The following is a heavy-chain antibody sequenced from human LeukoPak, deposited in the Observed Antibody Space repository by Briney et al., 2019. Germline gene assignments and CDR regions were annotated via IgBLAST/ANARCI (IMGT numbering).Heavy chain of an antibody. J-gene: IGHJ4*02. CDR2: IYSDNT. V-gene: IGHV3-66*03. CDR1: GFTVSTNS. CDR3: AVAASFDY. Sequence: GGSLRLSCAASGFTVSTNSMSWVRQAPGKGLEWVSFIYSDNTHYSDSVKGRFTISRDNSKNTLYLQMNSLRAEDTAVYYCAVAASFDYWGQGTLVTVSS. D-gene: IGHD6-13*01.